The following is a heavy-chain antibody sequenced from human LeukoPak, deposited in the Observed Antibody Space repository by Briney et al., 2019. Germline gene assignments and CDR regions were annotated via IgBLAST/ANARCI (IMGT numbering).Heavy chain of an antibody. CDR1: GYTFTSYY. D-gene: IGHD1-26*01. CDR3: ARATSSSGSYYEDYYYYMDV. CDR2: INPSGGST. Sequence: ASVKVSCKASGYTFTSYYMHWVRQAPGQGLEWMGIINPSGGSTSYAQKFQGRVTMTRDMSTSTVYMELRSLRSDDTAVYYCARATSSSGSYYEDYYYYMDVWGKGTTVTVSS. J-gene: IGHJ6*03. V-gene: IGHV1-46*01.